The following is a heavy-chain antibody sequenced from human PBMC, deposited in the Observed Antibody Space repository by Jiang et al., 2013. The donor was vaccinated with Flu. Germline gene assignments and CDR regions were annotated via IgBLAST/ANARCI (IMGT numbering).Heavy chain of an antibody. CDR2: IYPGDSDT. D-gene: IGHD3-22*01. CDR3: ARGNYYDSSGYYGLGAFDI. V-gene: IGHV5-51*01. CDR1: GYSFTDYW. Sequence: SLKISCKGSGYSFTDYWIGWVRQMPGKGLEWMGIIYPGDSDTRYSPSFQGQVTISADKSISTAYLQWSSLKASDTAMYYCARGNYYDSSGYYGLGAFDIWGQGTMVTVSS. J-gene: IGHJ3*02.